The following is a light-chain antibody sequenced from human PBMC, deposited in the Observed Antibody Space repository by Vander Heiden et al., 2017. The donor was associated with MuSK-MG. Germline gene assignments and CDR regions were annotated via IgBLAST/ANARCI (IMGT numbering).Light chain of an antibody. J-gene: IGKJ5*01. CDR3: QQYNSYSPIT. CDR1: QTISTW. V-gene: IGKV1-5*03. CDR2: QAS. Sequence: DIQMTQSPSTLSASVGDRVTITCRASQTISTWLAWYQQKPGKAPKLLIYQASSLESGVPSRFGGSGSGTEFTLTISSLQPDDFATYYCQQYNSYSPITFGQGTRLEI.